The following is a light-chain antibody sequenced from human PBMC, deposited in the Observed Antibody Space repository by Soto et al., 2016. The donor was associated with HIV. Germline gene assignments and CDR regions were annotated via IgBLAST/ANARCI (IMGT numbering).Light chain of an antibody. Sequence: DIQMTQSPSTLSASVGDRVTITCRASQSISIWVAWYQQKPGKPPKLLIYKASTLENGVPSRFSGNASGTEFTLTITSLQPEDIATYYCQKYNGVITFGGGTKVEI. J-gene: IGKJ4*01. CDR3: QKYNGVIT. CDR2: KAS. CDR1: QSISIW. V-gene: IGKV1-5*03.